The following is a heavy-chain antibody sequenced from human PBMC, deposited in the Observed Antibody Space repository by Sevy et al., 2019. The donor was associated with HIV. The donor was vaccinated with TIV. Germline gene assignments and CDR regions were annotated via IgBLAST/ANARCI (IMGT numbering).Heavy chain of an antibody. CDR1: DGSFSGYY. CDR3: ARSPPVVVVPGAPSWFDP. V-gene: IGHV4-34*01. D-gene: IGHD2-2*01. J-gene: IGHJ5*02. CDR2: INESGIT. Sequence: SESLSLTCAVHDGSFSGYYWNWIRQLPGKGLEWIGEINESGITYYNPSIKSRVTISVDTSKKQLSLKLNSVTAVDSAVYFCARSPPVVVVPGAPSWFDPWGQGTLVTVSS.